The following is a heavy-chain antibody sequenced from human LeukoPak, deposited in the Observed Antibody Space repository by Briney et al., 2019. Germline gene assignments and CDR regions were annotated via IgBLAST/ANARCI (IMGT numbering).Heavy chain of an antibody. CDR3: ARALERTGY. J-gene: IGHJ4*02. Sequence: GGSLRLSCAASGFSFSSYWMHWVRQAPGTGLVWVSRIKSDGSATNYADFVKGRFTTSRDNAKNTLYLQMNSLRDEDTAMYYCARALERTGYWGQGTLVTVSS. CDR2: IKSDGSAT. CDR1: GFSFSSYW. D-gene: IGHD1-1*01. V-gene: IGHV3-74*01.